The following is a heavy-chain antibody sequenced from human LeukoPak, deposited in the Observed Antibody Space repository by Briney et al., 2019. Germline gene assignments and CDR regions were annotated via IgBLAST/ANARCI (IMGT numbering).Heavy chain of an antibody. CDR2: IYPGDSHT. D-gene: IGHD3-22*01. CDR1: GYSFTSYW. J-gene: IGHJ3*02. CDR3: ARQPYYYDSSGYDDAFDI. Sequence: GESLKISCKGSGYSFTSYWIGWVRQMPGKGLEWMGIIYPGDSHTTYSPSFQGQVTISVDKSISTACLQWSSLKASDTAMYYCARQPYYYDSSGYDDAFDIWGQGTMVTVSS. V-gene: IGHV5-51*01.